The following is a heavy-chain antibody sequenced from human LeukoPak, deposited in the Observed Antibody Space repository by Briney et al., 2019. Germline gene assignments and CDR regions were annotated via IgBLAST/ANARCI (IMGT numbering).Heavy chain of an antibody. V-gene: IGHV4-38-2*02. D-gene: IGHD6-13*01. CDR3: ARGYSSSWKPAEV. Sequence: SETLSLTCTVSGYSISSGYYWGWIRQPPGKGLEWIGNIYHSGSTFYNPSLKSRVTISVDTSKNQFSLKLSSVTAADTAVYYCARGYSSSWKPAEVWGQGTLVTVSS. CDR1: GYSISSGYY. J-gene: IGHJ4*02. CDR2: IYHSGST.